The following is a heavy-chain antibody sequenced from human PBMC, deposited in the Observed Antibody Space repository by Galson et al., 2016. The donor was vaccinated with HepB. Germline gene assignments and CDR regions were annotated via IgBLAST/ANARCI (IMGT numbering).Heavy chain of an antibody. CDR1: GGSISGFY. V-gene: IGHV4-59*01. CDR3: ARQTPLPVAGTT. D-gene: IGHD6-19*01. J-gene: IGHJ4*02. CDR2: IYSSGST. Sequence: SETLSLTCTVSGGSISGFYWDWIRQPPGKGLEWIGYIYSSGSTNYNPSLESRVTISVDTSKNQFPLKLSYVTAADTAVYFCARQTPLPVAGTTRGQGTLVTVSS.